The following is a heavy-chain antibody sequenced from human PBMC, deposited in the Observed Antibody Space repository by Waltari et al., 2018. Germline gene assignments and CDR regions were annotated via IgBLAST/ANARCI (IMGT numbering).Heavy chain of an antibody. J-gene: IGHJ3*02. CDR3: AKKNDEVFDRNGLVYDAFDM. CDR1: GFTFDDYA. D-gene: IGHD3-22*01. V-gene: IGHV3-9*01. Sequence: EVQLVESGGGLVQPGRSLRLSCVGSGFTFDDYAMHWVRQAPGKGLEWVSGINWNSGSIGYGDSVKGRFIISRDNARNSVHLQMNGLTREDTALYYCAKKNDEVFDRNGLVYDAFDMWGQGTMVTVSS. CDR2: INWNSGSI.